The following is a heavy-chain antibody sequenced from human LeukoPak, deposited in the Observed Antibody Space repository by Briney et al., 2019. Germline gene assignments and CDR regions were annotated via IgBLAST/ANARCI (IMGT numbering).Heavy chain of an antibody. V-gene: IGHV4-30-4*01. CDR2: INYSGST. J-gene: IGHJ5*02. CDR3: ARYGSGSTWFDP. Sequence: SQTLSLTCTVSGGSMSSDNYPWRWIRQPPGKGLEWIGYINYSGSTYYSPSLKSRVTISVDTSKNQFFLKLSSVTAADTAVYYCARYGSGSTWFDPWGQGTLVTVSS. D-gene: IGHD3-10*01. CDR1: GGSMSSDNYP.